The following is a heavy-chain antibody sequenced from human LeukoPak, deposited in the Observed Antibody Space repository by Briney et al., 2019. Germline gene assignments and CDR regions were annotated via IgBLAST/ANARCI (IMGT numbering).Heavy chain of an antibody. V-gene: IGHV4-34*01. CDR2: INHSGST. CDR3: ARGRPRGYSYGSTGYYYYMDV. CDR1: GGSFSGYY. Sequence: PSETLSLTCAVYGGSFSGYYWSWIRQPPGKGLEWIGEINHSGSTNYNPSLKSRVTISVDTSKNQFSLKLSSVTAADTAVYYCARGRPRGYSYGSTGYYYYMDVWGKGTTVTVSS. J-gene: IGHJ6*03. D-gene: IGHD5-18*01.